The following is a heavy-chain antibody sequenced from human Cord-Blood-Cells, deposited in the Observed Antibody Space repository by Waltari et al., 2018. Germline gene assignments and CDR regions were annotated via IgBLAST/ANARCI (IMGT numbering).Heavy chain of an antibody. CDR1: GYSFTSYW. CDR3: ARLNRTLQYYYYGMDV. Sequence: EVQLVQSGAEVKKPGESLKISCKGSGYSFTSYWIGWVRQMPGKGLEWMGIIYPGDSETRYSPSSQGQVTISADKSIITAYLRWSSLKASDTAMYYCARLNRTLQYYYYGMDVWGQGTTVTVSS. CDR2: IYPGDSET. V-gene: IGHV5-51*01. D-gene: IGHD2-8*01. J-gene: IGHJ6*02.